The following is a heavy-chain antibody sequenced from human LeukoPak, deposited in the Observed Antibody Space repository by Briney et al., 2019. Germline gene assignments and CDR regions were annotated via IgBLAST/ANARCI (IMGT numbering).Heavy chain of an antibody. D-gene: IGHD4-17*01. V-gene: IGHV1-18*01. J-gene: IGHJ4*02. CDR2: ISAYNGNT. CDR1: GYTFTSYG. Sequence: GASVKVSCKASGYTFTSYGISWVRQAPGQGLEWMGWISAYNGNTNYAQKFQGRVTITADKSTSTAYMELSSLRSEDTAVYYCARERGEYGDYGNDYWGQGTLVTVSS. CDR3: ARERGEYGDYGNDY.